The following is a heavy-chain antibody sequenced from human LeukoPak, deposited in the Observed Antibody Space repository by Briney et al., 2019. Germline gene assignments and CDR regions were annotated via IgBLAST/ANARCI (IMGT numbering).Heavy chain of an antibody. CDR2: IWYDGSNK. CDR3: AREMATLDAFDI. J-gene: IGHJ3*02. Sequence: PGGSLRLSCAASGFTFSSYGMHWVRQAPGKGLEWVAVIWYDGSNKYYADSVKGRFTISRDNSKNTLYLQMNSLRAEDTAVYYCAREMATLDAFDIWGQGTMVTVSS. V-gene: IGHV3-33*01. CDR1: GFTFSSYG. D-gene: IGHD5-24*01.